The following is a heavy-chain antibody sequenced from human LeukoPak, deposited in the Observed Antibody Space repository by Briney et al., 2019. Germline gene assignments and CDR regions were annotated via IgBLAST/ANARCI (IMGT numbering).Heavy chain of an antibody. CDR2: IYYSGIT. J-gene: IGHJ4*02. CDR3: ARLDIVVVPASNFDY. Sequence: SETLSLTCTVSGGSISSSNYYWGWIRQPPGKELEWIGSIYYSGITYYNPSLKSPVTISVDTSKNQFSLKLSSVTAADTAVYYCARLDIVVVPASNFDYWGQGTLVTVSS. D-gene: IGHD2-2*01. CDR1: GGSISSSNYY. V-gene: IGHV4-39*01.